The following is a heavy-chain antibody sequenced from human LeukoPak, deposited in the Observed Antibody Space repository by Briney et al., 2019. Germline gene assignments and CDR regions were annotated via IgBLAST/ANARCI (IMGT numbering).Heavy chain of an antibody. J-gene: IGHJ3*02. CDR2: INSRGSNI. CDR1: GFTLSSYE. V-gene: IGHV3-48*03. D-gene: IGHD5-24*01. Sequence: GGSLRLSCAASGFTLSSYEMNWVRQAPGKGLEWVSYINSRGSNIHYADSVKGRFTISRDNSKNSLYLQMNSLRAEDTAVYYCARDGGRDGYNWAFDIWGQGTKVTVSS. CDR3: ARDGGRDGYNWAFDI.